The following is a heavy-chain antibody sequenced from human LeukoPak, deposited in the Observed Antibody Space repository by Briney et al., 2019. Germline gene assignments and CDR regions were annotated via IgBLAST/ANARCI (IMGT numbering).Heavy chain of an antibody. Sequence: GGSLRLSCAASGFTFGGSAMLWVRQASGKGLEWVGHIRREANTYATTYAASLKGRFTISRDDSKNTAYLQMNSLKTEDTAVYYCTRQLGELLSGTLYYYYLDVWGKGTTVTVSS. CDR1: GFTFGGSA. CDR2: IRREANTYAT. CDR3: TRQLGELLSGTLYYYYLDV. D-gene: IGHD3-10*01. J-gene: IGHJ6*03. V-gene: IGHV3-73*01.